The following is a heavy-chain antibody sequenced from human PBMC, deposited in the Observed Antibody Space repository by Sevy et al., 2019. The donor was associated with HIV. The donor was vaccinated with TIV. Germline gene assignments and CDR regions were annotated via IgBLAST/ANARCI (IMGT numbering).Heavy chain of an antibody. CDR2: INPNSGGT. CDR1: GYTFTGYY. V-gene: IGHV1-2*02. Sequence: ASVKVSCKASGYTFTGYYMHWVRQAPGQGLEWMGWINPNSGGTNYAQKFQGRVTMTRDTSISTAYMELSRLRSDDTAVYYCARGALEHDGYYYGMDVWGQGTTVTVSS. D-gene: IGHD1-1*01. J-gene: IGHJ6*02. CDR3: ARGALEHDGYYYGMDV.